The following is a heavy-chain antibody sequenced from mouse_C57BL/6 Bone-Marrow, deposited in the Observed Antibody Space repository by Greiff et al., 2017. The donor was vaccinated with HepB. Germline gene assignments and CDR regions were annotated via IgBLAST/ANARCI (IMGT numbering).Heavy chain of an antibody. CDR3: ARDYGSSYDWYFDV. J-gene: IGHJ1*03. Sequence: QVQLQQSGAELVKPGASVKISCKASGYAFSSYWMNWVKQRPGKGLEWIGQIYPGDGDTNYNGKFKGKATLTADKSSSTAYMQLSSLTSEDSAVYFCARDYGSSYDWYFDVWGTGTTVTVSS. V-gene: IGHV1-80*01. CDR2: IYPGDGDT. D-gene: IGHD1-1*01. CDR1: GYAFSSYW.